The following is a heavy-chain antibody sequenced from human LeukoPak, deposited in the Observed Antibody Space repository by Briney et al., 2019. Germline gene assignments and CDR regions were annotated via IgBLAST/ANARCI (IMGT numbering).Heavy chain of an antibody. CDR3: ARAYYYDSSGSPAY. J-gene: IGHJ4*02. CDR2: ISYDGSNK. CDR1: GFTFSSYA. V-gene: IGHV3-30*04. D-gene: IGHD3-22*01. Sequence: PGRSLRLSCAASGFTFSSYAMHWVRQAPGKGLEWVAVISYDGSNKYYADSVKGRFTISRDNSKNTLYLQMNSLRAEDTAVYYCARAYYYDSSGSPAYWGQGTLVTVSS.